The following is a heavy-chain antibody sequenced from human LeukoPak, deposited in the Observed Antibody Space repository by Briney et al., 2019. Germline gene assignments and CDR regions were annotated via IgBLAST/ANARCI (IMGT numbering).Heavy chain of an antibody. CDR1: GGSFSGYY. CDR2: TNHSGST. CDR3: ARARRAAAAPTLFDY. V-gene: IGHV4-34*01. Sequence: SETLSLTCAVYGGSFSGYYWSWIRQPPGKGLEWIGETNHSGSTNYNPSLKSRVTISVDTSKNQFSLKLSSVTAADTAVYYCARARRAAAAPTLFDYWGQGTLVTVSS. D-gene: IGHD6-13*01. J-gene: IGHJ4*02.